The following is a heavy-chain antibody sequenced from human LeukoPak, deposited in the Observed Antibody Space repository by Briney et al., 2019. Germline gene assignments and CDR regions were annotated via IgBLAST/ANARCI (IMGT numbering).Heavy chain of an antibody. Sequence: GGSLRLSCEASGFXFITYTIIWVRQAPGKGLEGISSIGTSSRYIHYADSVKGRFTISRDNAKNSMYLQMNSLRAEDTAVYYCARDRGYYDNSGYAFDYWGQGTLVTVSS. CDR3: ARDRGYYDNSGYAFDY. V-gene: IGHV3-21*01. CDR1: GFXFITYT. D-gene: IGHD3-22*01. CDR2: IGTSSRYI. J-gene: IGHJ4*02.